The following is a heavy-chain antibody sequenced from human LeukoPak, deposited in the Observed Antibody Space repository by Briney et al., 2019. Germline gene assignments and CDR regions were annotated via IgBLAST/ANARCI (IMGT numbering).Heavy chain of an antibody. CDR3: AKEGDGYSYFDY. J-gene: IGHJ4*02. CDR1: GFTFSSYG. D-gene: IGHD6-13*01. Sequence: GGSLRLSCAASGFTFSSYGMHWVRQAPGKGLEGVSAISGSGGSTYYADSVKGRFTISRDNSKNTLYLQMNSLRAEDTAVYYCAKEGDGYSYFDYWGQGTLVTVSS. V-gene: IGHV3-23*01. CDR2: ISGSGGST.